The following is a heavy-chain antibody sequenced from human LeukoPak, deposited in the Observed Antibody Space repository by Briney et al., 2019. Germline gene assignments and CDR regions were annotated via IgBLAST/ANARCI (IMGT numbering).Heavy chain of an antibody. CDR2: IHHSGST. D-gene: IGHD3-10*01. CDR3: ARAELLGGSGNYFWFDP. Sequence: PSQTLSLTCAVSGGSINSDGYSWSWIRKPPGKGLEWIGYIHHSGSTYYNPSLKSRVTMSVDRSKNQFSLRLRSVTAADTAVYYCARAELLGGSGNYFWFDPWGQGTLVTVSS. J-gene: IGHJ5*02. CDR1: GGSINSDGYS. V-gene: IGHV4-30-2*01.